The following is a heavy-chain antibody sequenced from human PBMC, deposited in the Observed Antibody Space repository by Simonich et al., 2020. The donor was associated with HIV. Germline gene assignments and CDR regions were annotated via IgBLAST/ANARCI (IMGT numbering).Heavy chain of an antibody. V-gene: IGHV4-34*01. J-gene: IGHJ4*02. Sequence: QVQLQQWGAGLLKPSETLSLTCAVYGGSFSGYYWSWIHQPPGKGLEWIGEINHSGSTNLNPSLKSRVTISVDTSKNQFSLKLSSVTAADTAVYYCARGFYQRLYYFDYWGQGTLVTVSS. CDR2: INHSGST. D-gene: IGHD2-2*01. CDR1: GGSFSGYY. CDR3: ARGFYQRLYYFDY.